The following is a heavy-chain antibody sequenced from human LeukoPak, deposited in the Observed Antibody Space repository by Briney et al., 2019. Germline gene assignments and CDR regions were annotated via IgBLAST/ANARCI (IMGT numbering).Heavy chain of an antibody. J-gene: IGHJ6*03. CDR1: GFTFSDYY. CDR3: ARVPGTTCYYYYMDV. CDR2: ISSSGSTI. V-gene: IGHV3-11*04. Sequence: GGSLRLSCAASGFTFSDYYMSWIRQAPGKGLEWVSYISSSGSTIYYADSVKGRFTISRDNAKNSLYLQMNSLRVEDTAVYYCARVPGTTCYYYYMDVWGKGTTVTVSS. D-gene: IGHD1-1*01.